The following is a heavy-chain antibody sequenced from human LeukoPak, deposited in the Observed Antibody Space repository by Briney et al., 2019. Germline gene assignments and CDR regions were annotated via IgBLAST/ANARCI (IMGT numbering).Heavy chain of an antibody. Sequence: ASVKVSCKASGGTFSSYAISWVRQAPGQGLEWMGGIIPIFGTANYAQKFQGRVTITTDESTSTAYMELSSLRSEDTAVYYCAAGRPYCSSTSCRPGYYHYMDVWGKGTTVTVSS. D-gene: IGHD2-2*01. V-gene: IGHV1-69*05. CDR2: IIPIFGTA. CDR3: AAGRPYCSSTSCRPGYYHYMDV. J-gene: IGHJ6*03. CDR1: GGTFSSYA.